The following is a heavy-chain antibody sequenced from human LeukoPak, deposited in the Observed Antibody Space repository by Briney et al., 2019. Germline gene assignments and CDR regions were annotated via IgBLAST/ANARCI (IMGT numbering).Heavy chain of an antibody. J-gene: IGHJ4*02. CDR3: ASLAYYGSGSYVSDY. V-gene: IGHV4-59*01. D-gene: IGHD3-10*01. Sequence: PSETLSLTCTVSGGSISSYYWSWIRQPPGKGLEWIGYIYYSGSTNYNPSLKSRVTISVDTSKNQFSLKLSSVTAADTAVYYCASLAYYGSGSYVSDYWGQGTLVTVSS. CDR1: GGSISSYY. CDR2: IYYSGST.